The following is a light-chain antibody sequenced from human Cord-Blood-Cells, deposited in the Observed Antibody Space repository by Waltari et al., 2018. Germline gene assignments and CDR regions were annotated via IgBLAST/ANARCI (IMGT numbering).Light chain of an antibody. Sequence: QSALTQPASVSGSPGQSITISCTGTSSDVGSYNLVSWYQQHPGKAPKLMIYEGSKRPSGVSNRFSGSKSGNTASLTISGLQAEDEADYYFKVLGGGTKLTVL. CDR3: KV. J-gene: IGLJ2*01. CDR2: EGS. V-gene: IGLV2-23*01. CDR1: SSDVGSYNL.